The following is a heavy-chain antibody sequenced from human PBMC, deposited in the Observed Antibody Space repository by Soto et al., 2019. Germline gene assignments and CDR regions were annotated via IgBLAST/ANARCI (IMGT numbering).Heavy chain of an antibody. CDR3: ARDPQYNSGWYFDY. V-gene: IGHV3-33*01. J-gene: IGHJ4*02. CDR2: IWYDGTKK. CDR1: GFSFTNYA. Sequence: QVHLVESGGGVVQPGRSLRLSCAASGFSFTNYAIHWVRQAPGKGLEWVAVIWYDGTKKYYAGSVKGRFTISRDNSNNMVSLQMNSLRAEDTAIYYCARDPQYNSGWYFDYWGQGTLVTVSS. D-gene: IGHD6-19*01.